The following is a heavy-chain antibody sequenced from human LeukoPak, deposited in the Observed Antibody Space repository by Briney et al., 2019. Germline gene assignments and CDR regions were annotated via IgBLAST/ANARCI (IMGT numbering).Heavy chain of an antibody. CDR1: GYIYTSYW. CDR3: ARQTIAAAGYDAFDI. J-gene: IGHJ3*02. V-gene: IGHV5-51*01. CDR2: IYPGDSDT. D-gene: IGHD6-13*01. Sequence: GESVKISCNSSGYIYTSYWIGWVRQMPGKGLEWMGIIYPGDSDTRYSPSFQGQVTISADKSISTAYLQWSSLKASDTAMYYCARQTIAAAGYDAFDIWGQGTMVTVSS.